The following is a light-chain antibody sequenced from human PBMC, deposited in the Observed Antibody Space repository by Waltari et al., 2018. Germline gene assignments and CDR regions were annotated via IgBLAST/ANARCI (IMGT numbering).Light chain of an antibody. CDR1: PSNTVTNP. Sequence: QSVLTQPPSVSEAPRQRVAISSSGTPSNTVTNPVTWYQQPPGKAPKLLIYFYDLLSSGVSDRFSGSKSGTSASLAISGLQSEDEADYYCAAWDDSLKGVVFGGGTKLTVL. CDR2: FYD. CDR3: AAWDDSLKGVV. V-gene: IGLV1-36*01. J-gene: IGLJ2*01.